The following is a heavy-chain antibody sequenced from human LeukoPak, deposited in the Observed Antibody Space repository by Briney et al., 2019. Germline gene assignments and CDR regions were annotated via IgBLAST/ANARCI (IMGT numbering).Heavy chain of an antibody. V-gene: IGHV3-23*01. Sequence: PGGSLRLSCAASGFTFSSYAMSWVRQAPGKGLEWVSAISGSGGSTYYADSVKGRFTISRDNSKNTLYLQMNSLRAEDTAVYYRAKVVRYSSSWYYWGQGTLVTVSS. CDR1: GFTFSSYA. D-gene: IGHD6-13*01. CDR2: ISGSGGST. CDR3: AKVVRYSSSWYY. J-gene: IGHJ4*02.